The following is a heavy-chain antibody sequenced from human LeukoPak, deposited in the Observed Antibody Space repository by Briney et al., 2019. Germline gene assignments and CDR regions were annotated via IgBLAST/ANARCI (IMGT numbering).Heavy chain of an antibody. J-gene: IGHJ4*02. Sequence: GGSLRLSCAASGFTFSSYWMTWVRQAPGKGLEWVANIKHDGSGPSYVDSVKGRFTTSRDNARSSLSLQLTGLRDEDTAVYYCARAREITVSGTDYFDFWGQGTPVTVSS. V-gene: IGHV3-7*01. D-gene: IGHD6-19*01. CDR3: ARAREITVSGTDYFDF. CDR2: IKHDGSGP. CDR1: GFTFSSYW.